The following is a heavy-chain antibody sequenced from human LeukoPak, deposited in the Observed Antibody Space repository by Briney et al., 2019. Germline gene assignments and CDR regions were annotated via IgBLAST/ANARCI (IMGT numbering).Heavy chain of an antibody. CDR1: GGSISSSSYY. D-gene: IGHD6-13*01. V-gene: IGHV4-39*01. CDR2: IYYSGST. J-gene: IGHJ5*02. Sequence: SETLSLTCTVSGGSISSSSYYWGWIRQPPGKGLEWIGSIYYSGSTYYNPSLKSRVTISVDTSKNQFSLKLSSVTAADTAVYYCARRTGYSSSYNWFDPWGQGTLVTVSS. CDR3: ARRTGYSSSYNWFDP.